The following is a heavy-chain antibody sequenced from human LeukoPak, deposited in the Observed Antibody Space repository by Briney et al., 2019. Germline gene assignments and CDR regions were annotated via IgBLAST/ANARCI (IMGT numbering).Heavy chain of an antibody. Sequence: GGSLRLSCAASGFTFSSCSMNWVRQAPGMGLEWVSSISSSSSYIYYADSVKGRFTISRDNAKNSLYLQMNSLRAEDTAVYYCARFSHWSTFPYGYFDYWGQGTLVTVSS. D-gene: IGHD2-8*02. V-gene: IGHV3-21*01. CDR2: ISSSSSYI. CDR3: ARFSHWSTFPYGYFDY. CDR1: GFTFSSCS. J-gene: IGHJ4*02.